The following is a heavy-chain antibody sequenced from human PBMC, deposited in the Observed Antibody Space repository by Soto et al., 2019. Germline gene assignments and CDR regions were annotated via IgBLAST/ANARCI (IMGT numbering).Heavy chain of an antibody. V-gene: IGHV3-23*01. CDR3: ARGVRLHFDN. CDR2: ISGSGNKT. J-gene: IGHJ4*02. Sequence: VGSLRLSCAASGFSFSPYAMSWVRQAPGKGLEWVSSISGSGNKTYYADSVKGRFTISRDNSKDTLFLQMNGLSAEDTALYYCARGVRLHFDNWGQGTLVTVSS. CDR1: GFSFSPYA.